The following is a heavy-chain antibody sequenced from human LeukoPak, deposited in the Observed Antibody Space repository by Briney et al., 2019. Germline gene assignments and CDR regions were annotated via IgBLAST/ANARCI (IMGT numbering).Heavy chain of an antibody. Sequence: PGGSLRLSCVASGFTFSSYSMNWVRQAPGKGLEWVSSISSSSSYIYYADSVKGRFTISRDNAKNSLYLQMNSLRAEDTAVYYCAREGVYSGSYYVTYDYWGQGTLVTVSS. D-gene: IGHD1-26*01. J-gene: IGHJ4*02. CDR2: ISSSSSYI. CDR3: AREGVYSGSYYVTYDY. CDR1: GFTFSSYS. V-gene: IGHV3-21*01.